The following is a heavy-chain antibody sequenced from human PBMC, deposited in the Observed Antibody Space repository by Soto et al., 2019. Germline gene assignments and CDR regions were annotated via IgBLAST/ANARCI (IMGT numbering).Heavy chain of an antibody. Sequence: GASVKVSCKASGYTFTSYGISWVRQAPGQGLEWMGWISAYNGNTNYAQKLQGRVTMTTDTSTSTAYMELSSLRSEDTAVYYCARDPSYSSGEGGAFDIRGQGTMVTVSS. J-gene: IGHJ3*02. D-gene: IGHD6-19*01. CDR1: GYTFTSYG. CDR2: ISAYNGNT. V-gene: IGHV1-18*01. CDR3: ARDPSYSSGEGGAFDI.